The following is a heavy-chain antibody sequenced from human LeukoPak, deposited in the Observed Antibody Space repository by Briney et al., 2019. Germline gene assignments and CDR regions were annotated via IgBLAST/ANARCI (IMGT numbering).Heavy chain of an antibody. CDR1: GGSISSYY. J-gene: IGHJ4*02. V-gene: IGHV4-59*12. Sequence: SETLSLTCTVSGGSISSYYWSWIRQPPGKGLEWIGYIYYSGTTNYNPSLKSRVTISVDTSKNQFSLKLSSVTAADTAVYYCARDWSTTVTPNFDYWGQGTLVTVSS. CDR3: ARDWSTTVTPNFDY. CDR2: IYYSGTT. D-gene: IGHD4-17*01.